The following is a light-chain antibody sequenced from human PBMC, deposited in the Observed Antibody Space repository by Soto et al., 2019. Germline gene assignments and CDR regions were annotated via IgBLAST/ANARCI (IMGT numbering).Light chain of an antibody. Sequence: EIVLTQSPGTLSLSPGESATLSCRASQSVGRNYLAWFQHKPDQAPRLLIYDASNRATGVPDRFSGSGSGTDFTLSVTRLEPEDFAVYYCQQYKSWPITFGQGTRLENK. CDR3: QQYKSWPIT. J-gene: IGKJ5*01. CDR2: DAS. V-gene: IGKV3-20*01. CDR1: QSVGRNY.